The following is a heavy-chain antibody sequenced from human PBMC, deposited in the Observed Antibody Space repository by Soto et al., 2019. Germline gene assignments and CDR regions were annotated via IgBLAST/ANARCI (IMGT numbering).Heavy chain of an antibody. V-gene: IGHV1-8*01. J-gene: IGHJ3*02. CDR1: GYTFTSYD. D-gene: IGHD2-15*01. CDR2: MNPNSGNT. Sequence: ASVKVSCKASGYTFTSYDINWVRQATGQGLEWMGWMNPNSGNTGYAQKFQGRVTMTRNTSISTAYMELSSLRSEDTAVYYCARGLLYATATEFLGETDAFDIWGQGTMVTVSS. CDR3: ARGLLYATATEFLGETDAFDI.